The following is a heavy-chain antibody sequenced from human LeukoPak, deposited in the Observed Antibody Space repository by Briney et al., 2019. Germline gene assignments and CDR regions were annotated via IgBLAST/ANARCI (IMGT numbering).Heavy chain of an antibody. J-gene: IGHJ4*02. V-gene: IGHV3-30*18. CDR3: AKVGLVYYGSGSATYFDY. Sequence: PGGSLRLSCAASGFTFSSYGMHWVRQAPGKGLEWVAVISYDGSNKYYADSVKGRFTISRDNSKNTLYLQMNSLRAEDTAVYYCAKVGLVYYGSGSATYFDYWGQGTLVTVS. CDR1: GFTFSSYG. D-gene: IGHD3-10*01. CDR2: ISYDGSNK.